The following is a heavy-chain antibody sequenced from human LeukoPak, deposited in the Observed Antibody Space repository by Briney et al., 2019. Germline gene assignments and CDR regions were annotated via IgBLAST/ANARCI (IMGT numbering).Heavy chain of an antibody. CDR3: ARVTTSGSYKFDY. J-gene: IGHJ4*02. V-gene: IGHV3-53*01. CDR2: IYGGGST. Sequence: GGSLRLSCAASGFTFSSYAMHWVRQAPGKGLEWVSLIYGGGSTYYADSVKGRFTISRDNSKNTLYLQMNSLRAEDTAVYYCARVTTSGSYKFDYWGQGTLVTVSS. CDR1: GFTFSSYA. D-gene: IGHD3-10*01.